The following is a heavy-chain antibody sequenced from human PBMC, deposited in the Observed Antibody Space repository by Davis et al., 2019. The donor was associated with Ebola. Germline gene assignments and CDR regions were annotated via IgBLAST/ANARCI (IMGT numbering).Heavy chain of an antibody. CDR3: ARDPALRGVFYHWFDT. V-gene: IGHV3-33*07. Sequence: PGGSLRLSCAASGFTFANYAMFWFRQAPGKGLEWVAIIWNNGKHKYYSDSVRGRFIISRDNSQNILYLQMDALRDDDTAVYYCARDPALRGVFYHWFDTWGQGTLVTVSS. CDR1: GFTFANYA. D-gene: IGHD3-16*01. CDR2: IWNNGKHK. J-gene: IGHJ5*02.